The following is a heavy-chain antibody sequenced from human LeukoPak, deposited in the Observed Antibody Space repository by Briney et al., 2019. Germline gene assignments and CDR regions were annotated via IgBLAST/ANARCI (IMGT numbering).Heavy chain of an antibody. V-gene: IGHV3-23*01. Sequence: PGGSLRLSCAASGFTFSSYAMSWVRQAPGKGLEWVSAISGSGGSTYYADSVKGRFTISRDNSKNTLYLQMNSLRAEDTAVYYCAKPTCDILTGYLYYFDYWGQGTLVTVSS. CDR1: GFTFSSYA. J-gene: IGHJ4*02. CDR2: ISGSGGST. CDR3: AKPTCDILTGYLYYFDY. D-gene: IGHD3-9*01.